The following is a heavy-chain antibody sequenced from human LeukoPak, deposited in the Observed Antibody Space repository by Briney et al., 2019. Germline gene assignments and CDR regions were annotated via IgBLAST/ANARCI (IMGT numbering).Heavy chain of an antibody. V-gene: IGHV3-53*01. CDR3: ARSENYGDYSFDY. J-gene: IGHJ4*02. CDR1: GFTVSSNY. D-gene: IGHD4-17*01. Sequence: GGSLRLSCAASGFTVSSNYMSWVRQAPGKGLEWVSVIYSGGSTYYADSVKGRFTISRDNSKNTLYLQMNSLRAEDTAVYYCARSENYGDYSFDYWGQGTLVTVSS. CDR2: IYSGGST.